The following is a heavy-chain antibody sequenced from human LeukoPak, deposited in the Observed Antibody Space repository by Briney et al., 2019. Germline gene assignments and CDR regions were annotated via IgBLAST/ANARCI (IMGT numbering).Heavy chain of an antibody. V-gene: IGHV4-34*01. CDR2: INHSGST. J-gene: IGHJ6*01. CDR1: GGSFSGYY. D-gene: IGHD1-26*01. CDR3: ARFRSVGAQNYYYYYVMDV. Sequence: SETLSLTCAVYGGSFSGYYWSWIRQPPGKGLEWIGEINHSGSTNYNPSLKSRVTISVDTSKNQFSLKLSSVTAADTAVYYCARFRSVGAQNYYYYYVMDVWGQGTTVTVSS.